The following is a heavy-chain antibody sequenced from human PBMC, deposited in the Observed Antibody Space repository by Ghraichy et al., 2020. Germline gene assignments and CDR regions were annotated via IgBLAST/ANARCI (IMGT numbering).Heavy chain of an antibody. CDR2: ISSSGDST. J-gene: IGHJ3*01. Sequence: GGSLRLSCAASGFSFRNYAMDWVRQAPGRGLEWVSAISSSGDSTYYADSVKGRFTFSRDNSKNTLYLQMSSLRAEDTAVYYCAKDEGSGTYYKGSAFDLWGQGTMVTVSS. D-gene: IGHD3-10*01. CDR1: GFSFRNYA. CDR3: AKDEGSGTYYKGSAFDL. V-gene: IGHV3-23*01.